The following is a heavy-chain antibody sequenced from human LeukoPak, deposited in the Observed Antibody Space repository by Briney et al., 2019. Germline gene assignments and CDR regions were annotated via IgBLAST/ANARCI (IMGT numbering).Heavy chain of an antibody. V-gene: IGHV3-7*01. CDR3: ASNDLIAAAGAPFDY. CDR2: IKQDGSEK. CDR1: GFTFSSYW. Sequence: PGGSLRLSCAASGFTFSSYWMSWVRQAPGKGLEWVANIKQDGSEKYYVDSVKGRFTISRDNAKNSLYLQMNSLRAEDTAVYYCASNDLIAAAGAPFDYWGHGTLVTVSS. J-gene: IGHJ4*01. D-gene: IGHD6-13*01.